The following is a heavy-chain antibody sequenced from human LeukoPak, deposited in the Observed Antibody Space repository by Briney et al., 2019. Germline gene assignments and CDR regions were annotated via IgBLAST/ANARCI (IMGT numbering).Heavy chain of an antibody. Sequence: GGSLRLSCAASGFTFSSHWMYWVRQAPGKGLVWVSRIKTDGGSTAYADSVKGRFTISRDNAKNTSYLQMDSLRAEDTAVYYCARDVSNSAWDSGQGTLVTVSS. J-gene: IGHJ4*02. CDR3: ARDVSNSAWD. CDR2: IKTDGGST. V-gene: IGHV3-74*01. D-gene: IGHD6-19*01. CDR1: GFTFSSHW.